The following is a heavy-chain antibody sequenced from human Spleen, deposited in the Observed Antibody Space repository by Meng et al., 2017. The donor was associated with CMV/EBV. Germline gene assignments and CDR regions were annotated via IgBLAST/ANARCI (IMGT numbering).Heavy chain of an antibody. D-gene: IGHD2-2*02. J-gene: IGHJ5*02. CDR1: CA. Sequence: CAVNWVRQAPGQGLEWMEAIIPILDTTKYAQKCQSRVKITTDESTSTTYIQMSSLKSEDTAVYYCAGFVFRKYCISYRCYKKAWFDPWGQGTLVTVSS. CDR3: AGFVFRKYCISYRCYKKAWFDP. CDR2: IIPILDTT. V-gene: IGHV1-69*05.